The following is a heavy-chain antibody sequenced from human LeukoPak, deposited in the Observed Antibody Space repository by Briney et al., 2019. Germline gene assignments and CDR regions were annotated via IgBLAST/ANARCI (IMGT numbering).Heavy chain of an antibody. D-gene: IGHD3-10*01. CDR2: ISYDGSNK. V-gene: IGHV3-30*04. J-gene: IGHJ4*02. Sequence: PGGSLRLSCAASGFSFSSYPMYWVRQAPGKGLEWVAVISYDGSNKYYADSVKGRFTISRGTSKNTLYLQMNSLRTEDTAVYYCAKGLIPHGGAPTFGEIDYWGQGTLVTVSS. CDR1: GFSFSSYP. CDR3: AKGLIPHGGAPTFGEIDY.